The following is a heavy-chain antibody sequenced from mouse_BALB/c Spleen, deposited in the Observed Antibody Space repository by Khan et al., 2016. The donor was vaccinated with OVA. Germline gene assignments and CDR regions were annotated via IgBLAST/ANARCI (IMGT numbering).Heavy chain of an antibody. Sequence: QVQLKQSGAELVRPGASVKLSCKTSGYIFTNYWIHWVKQRSGQGLEWFARIYPGTDNTYYNEKLKDKVTLTADKSSSTVYMQLSSLKYEDSAVYFCAREEALYYFDYWGQGTTLTVSS. J-gene: IGHJ2*01. V-gene: IGHV1-76*01. CDR3: AREEALYYFDY. D-gene: IGHD3-2*02. CDR1: GYIFTNYW. CDR2: IYPGTDNT.